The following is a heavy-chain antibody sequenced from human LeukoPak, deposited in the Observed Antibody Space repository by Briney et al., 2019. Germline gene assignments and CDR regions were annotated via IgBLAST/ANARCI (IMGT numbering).Heavy chain of an antibody. V-gene: IGHV4-4*07. D-gene: IGHD1-26*01. CDR1: GGSITSYY. J-gene: IGHJ4*02. Sequence: PSETLSLTCTVSGGSITSYYWGWVRQPAGKGLEWIGRIYTTGRTDHHPSLNSRLTMSVDTSKNQFSLNLSSVTAADTAVYYCARVGSSGSSWLIDYWGQGALVIVSS. CDR2: IYTTGRT. CDR3: ARVGSSGSSWLIDY.